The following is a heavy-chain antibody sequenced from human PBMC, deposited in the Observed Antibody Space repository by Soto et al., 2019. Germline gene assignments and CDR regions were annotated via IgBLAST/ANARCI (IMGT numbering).Heavy chain of an antibody. CDR3: ARDGDGYNY. CDR1: GGSVSSGSYY. J-gene: IGHJ4*02. V-gene: IGHV4-61*01. CDR2: NNSSGST. D-gene: IGHD5-12*01. Sequence: QVQLQESGPGLVKPSETLSLTCTVSGGSVSSGSYYWSWIRQPPGKGLEWIGYNNSSGSTRYNPSLKSRGTISVDTSKNPSSLKLSSVTAADTGGYYRARDGDGYNYWGQGTLVTVSS.